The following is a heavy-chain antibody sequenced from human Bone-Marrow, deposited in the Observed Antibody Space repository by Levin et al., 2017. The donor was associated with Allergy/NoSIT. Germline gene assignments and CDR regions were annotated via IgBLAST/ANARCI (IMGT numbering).Heavy chain of an antibody. CDR3: ARGGSVTDPRSRYFDS. J-gene: IGHJ4*02. CDR1: HGSIHSYY. V-gene: IGHV4-59*01. CDR2: VYYSGDT. D-gene: IGHD2-21*02. Sequence: SETLSLTCSVSHGSIHSYYWSWIRQPPGKGLEWIGYVYYSGDTNYNPSLRSRVTISVDLSRNLLSLELTSVTAADTAVYYCARGGSVTDPRSRYFDSWGQGVLVTVSS.